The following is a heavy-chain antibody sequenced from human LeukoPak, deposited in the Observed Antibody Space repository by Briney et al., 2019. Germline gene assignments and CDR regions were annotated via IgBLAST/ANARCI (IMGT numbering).Heavy chain of an antibody. V-gene: IGHV1-69*05. CDR1: GGTFGSYA. CDR3: ARERDDCSSTSCYISRRGWFDP. CDR2: IIPIFGTA. Sequence: ASVKVSCKASGGTFGSYAISWVRQAPGQGLEWMGGIIPIFGTANYAQKFQGRVTITTDESTSTAYMELSSLRSEDTAVYYCARERDDCSSTSCYISRRGWFDPWGQGTLVTVSS. D-gene: IGHD2-2*02. J-gene: IGHJ5*02.